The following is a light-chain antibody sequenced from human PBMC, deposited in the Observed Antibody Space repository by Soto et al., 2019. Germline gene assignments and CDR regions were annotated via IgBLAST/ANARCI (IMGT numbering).Light chain of an antibody. CDR1: SSDVGGYNS. CDR3: SSYTTGGSYV. CDR2: DVS. Sequence: QAVVTQPASVSGSPGLSIAISCTGTSSDVGGYNSVSWYQQHPGKAPKLMIYDVSNRPSGVSNRFSGSKSGNTASLTISGLQAEDEGDYYCSSYTTGGSYVFGTGTKVTVL. J-gene: IGLJ1*01. V-gene: IGLV2-14*01.